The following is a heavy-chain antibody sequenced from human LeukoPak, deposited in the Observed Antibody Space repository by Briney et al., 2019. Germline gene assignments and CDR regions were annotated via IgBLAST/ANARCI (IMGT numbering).Heavy chain of an antibody. CDR1: GFTFSSYS. Sequence: GGSLRLSCAASGFTFSSYSMNWVRQAPGKGLEWVSSISSSSSYIYYADSVKGRFTISRDNAKNSLYLQMNSPRAEDTAVYYCARDGSPGVYSSSWYDYWGQGTLVTVSS. D-gene: IGHD6-13*01. CDR2: ISSSSSYI. J-gene: IGHJ4*02. CDR3: ARDGSPGVYSSSWYDY. V-gene: IGHV3-21*01.